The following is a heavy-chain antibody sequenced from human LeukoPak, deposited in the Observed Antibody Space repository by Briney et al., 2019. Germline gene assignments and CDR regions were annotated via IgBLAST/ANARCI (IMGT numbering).Heavy chain of an antibody. D-gene: IGHD3-16*02. CDR2: IIPMFATT. V-gene: IGHV1-69*13. CDR3: ARPRGFGGDLSWYDAFDL. J-gene: IGHJ3*01. CDR1: GYTFTSYY. Sequence: SVKVSCKASGYTFTSYYIHWVRQAPGQGLEWVGGIIPMFATTDYAQKFQGRVTITADDSTNTAYMELNSLRSEDSAIYYCARPRGFGGDLSWYDAFDLWGLGTVVTVSS.